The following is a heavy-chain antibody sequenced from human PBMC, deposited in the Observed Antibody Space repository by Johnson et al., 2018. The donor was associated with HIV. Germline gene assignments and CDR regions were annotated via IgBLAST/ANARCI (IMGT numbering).Heavy chain of an antibody. CDR2: ISGSGDSI. V-gene: IGHV3-23*04. CDR3: AKDIMPVSSVWVFPLDAFDI. CDR1: GFTLSDHY. Sequence: EVQLVESGGGLVQPGGSLRLSCAASGFTLSDHYMDWVRQAAGKGLEWVSGISGSGDSIGYADSVKGRFTISRDNSKNTMYLQMNSLRAEDTAVYYCAKDIMPVSSVWVFPLDAFDIWGQGTMVTVSS. J-gene: IGHJ3*02. D-gene: IGHD3-16*01.